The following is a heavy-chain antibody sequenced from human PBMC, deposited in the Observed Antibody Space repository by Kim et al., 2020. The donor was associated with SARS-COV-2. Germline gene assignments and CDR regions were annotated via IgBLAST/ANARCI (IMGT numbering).Heavy chain of an antibody. CDR2: ISYDGSNK. V-gene: IGHV3-30*04. CDR1: GFTFSSYA. CDR3: ARGSSGSYWGNFDY. D-gene: IGHD1-26*01. J-gene: IGHJ4*02. Sequence: GGSLRLSCAASGFTFSSYAMHWVRQAPGKGLEWVAVISYDGSNKYYADSVKGRFTISRDNSKNTLYLQMNSLRAEDTAVYYCARGSSGSYWGNFDYWGQGTLVTVSS.